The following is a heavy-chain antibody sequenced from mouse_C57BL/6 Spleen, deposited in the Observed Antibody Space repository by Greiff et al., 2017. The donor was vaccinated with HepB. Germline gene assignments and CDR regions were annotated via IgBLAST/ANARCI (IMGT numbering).Heavy chain of an antibody. CDR2: IYPGGGDT. J-gene: IGHJ4*01. CDR3: ARYYHGSLDAMDY. Sequence: VHLVESGAELVKPGASVKISCKASGYAFSSYWMNWVKQRPGKGLEWIGQIYPGGGDTNYNGKFKGKATLTADKSSSTAYMQLSSLTSEDSAVYFCARYYHGSLDAMDYWGQGTSVTVSS. D-gene: IGHD1-1*01. V-gene: IGHV1-80*01. CDR1: GYAFSSYW.